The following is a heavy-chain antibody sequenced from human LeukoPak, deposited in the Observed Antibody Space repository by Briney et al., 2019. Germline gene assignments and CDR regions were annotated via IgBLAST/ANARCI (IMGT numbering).Heavy chain of an antibody. J-gene: IGHJ4*02. Sequence: GGSLRLSCAASGFTFSSYAMHWVRQAPGKGLEWVAVISYDGSNKYYADSVKGRFTISRDNSKDTLYLQMNSLRAEDTAVYYCARDFSYYGSGSYCINWGRGTLVTVSS. CDR2: ISYDGSNK. D-gene: IGHD3-10*01. CDR1: GFTFSSYA. CDR3: ARDFSYYGSGSYCIN. V-gene: IGHV3-30-3*01.